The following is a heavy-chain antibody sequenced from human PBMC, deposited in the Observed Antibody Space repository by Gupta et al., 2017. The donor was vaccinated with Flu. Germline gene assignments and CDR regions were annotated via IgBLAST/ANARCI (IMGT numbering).Heavy chain of an antibody. V-gene: IGHV3-23*01. D-gene: IGHD4-4*01. CDR2: ISGSGGST. CDR1: GFTFSSYA. CDR3: EAQETTVTTGYGYYYYGMDV. J-gene: IGHJ6*02. Sequence: EVQLLESGGGLVQPGGSLRLSCAASGFTFSSYAMSWVRQAPGKGLEWVSAISGSGGSTYYADSVKGRFTISRDNSKNTLYLQMNSLRAEDTAVYYCEAQETTVTTGYGYYYYGMDVWGQGTTVTVSS.